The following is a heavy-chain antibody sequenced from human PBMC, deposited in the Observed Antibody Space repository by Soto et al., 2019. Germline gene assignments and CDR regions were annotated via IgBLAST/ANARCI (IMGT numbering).Heavy chain of an antibody. J-gene: IGHJ3*02. D-gene: IGHD2-21*01. CDR2: ISGSGSDT. V-gene: IGHV3-11*06. CDR3: VRDSSAYYGGRKEFGDFDI. CDR1: ALTSSNYY. Sequence: RLARLTSALTSSNYYTGCVRQPPRKGRELVSYISGSGSDTLYADSVKGRFTVCKDKANSSLSLLMSSLRGEDTAIYYCVRDSSAYYGGRKEFGDFDIWGLGTVVTVSS.